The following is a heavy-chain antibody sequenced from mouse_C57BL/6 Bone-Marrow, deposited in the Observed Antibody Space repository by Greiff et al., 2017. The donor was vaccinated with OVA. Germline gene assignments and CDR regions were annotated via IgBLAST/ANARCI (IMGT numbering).Heavy chain of an antibody. V-gene: IGHV5-4*01. CDR1: GFTFSSYA. CDR3: ARGATVVAPDY. D-gene: IGHD1-1*01. J-gene: IGHJ2*01. Sequence: EVQRVESGGGLVKPGGSLKLSCAASGFTFSSYAMSWVRQTPEKRLEWVATISDGGSYTYYPDNVKGRFTISRDNAKNNLYLQMSHLKSEDTAMYYCARGATVVAPDYWGQGTTRTVSS. CDR2: ISDGGSYT.